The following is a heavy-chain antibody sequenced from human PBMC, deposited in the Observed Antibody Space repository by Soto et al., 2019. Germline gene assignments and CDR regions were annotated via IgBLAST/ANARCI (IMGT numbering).Heavy chain of an antibody. D-gene: IGHD2-2*01. CDR2: IHYTGNT. V-gene: IGHV4-59*08. J-gene: IGHJ4*02. Sequence: SETLSLTCTVSGGSISNNYWAWIRQAPGKGLEWIGYIHYTGNTNYNPSFKSRVSISLDTSKNQFSLKLSSVTAADTAVYYCARHCSTTSCYRYWGQGTLVTVSS. CDR3: ARHCSTTSCYRY. CDR1: GGSISNNY.